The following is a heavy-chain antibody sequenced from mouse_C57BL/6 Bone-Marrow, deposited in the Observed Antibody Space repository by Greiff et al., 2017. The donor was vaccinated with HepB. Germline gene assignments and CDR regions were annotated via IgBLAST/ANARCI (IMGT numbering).Heavy chain of an antibody. J-gene: IGHJ1*03. Sequence: EVMLVESGGGLVQPGGSLKLSCAASGFTFSDYYMYWVRQTPEKRLEWVAYISNGGGSTYYPDTVKGRFTISRDNAKNTLYLQMSRLKSEDTAMYYCARHLITFDVWGTGTTVTVSS. CDR2: ISNGGGST. V-gene: IGHV5-12*01. CDR1: GFTFSDYY. D-gene: IGHD1-1*01. CDR3: ARHLITFDV.